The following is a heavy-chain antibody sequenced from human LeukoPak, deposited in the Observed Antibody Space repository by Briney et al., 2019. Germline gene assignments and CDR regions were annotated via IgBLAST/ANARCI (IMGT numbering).Heavy chain of an antibody. Sequence: SVKVSCKASGGTFSSYAISWVRQAPGQGLEWMGGIIPIFGTANYAQKFQGRVTITTDESTSTAYMELSSLRSEDTAVYYCARVLGQQLVRGWFDXWXQGTLXTV. CDR3: ARVLGQQLVRGWFDX. V-gene: IGHV1-69*05. CDR1: GGTFSSYA. CDR2: IIPIFGTA. J-gene: IGHJ5*02. D-gene: IGHD6-13*01.